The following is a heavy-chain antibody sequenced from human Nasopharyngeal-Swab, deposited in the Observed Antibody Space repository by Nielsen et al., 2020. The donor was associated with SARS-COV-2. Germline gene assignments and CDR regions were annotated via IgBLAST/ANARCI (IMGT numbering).Heavy chain of an antibody. V-gene: IGHV1-2*06. CDR1: GYTFTDYY. J-gene: IGHJ4*02. D-gene: IGHD6-13*01. CDR2: INPHSGDT. CDR3: VRDDGDVPGITGSGPPGGF. Sequence: ASVKVSCKASGYTFTDYYMHWVRQAPGEGLEYMGRINPHSGDTNFAQKFQGRVTVTRDTSINTAYMELSSLTSDDTAVYYCVRDDGDVPGITGSGPPGGFWGQGTLVTVSS.